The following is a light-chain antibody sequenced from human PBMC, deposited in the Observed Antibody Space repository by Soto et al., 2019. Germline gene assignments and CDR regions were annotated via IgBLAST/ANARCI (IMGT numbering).Light chain of an antibody. V-gene: IGLV2-23*01. CDR2: EGS. CDR3: CSYAGSRYYV. Sequence: QSALTQPASVSGSLGQSITISCTGTSSDVGSYNLVSWYQQHPGKAPKLMIYEGSKRPSGVSNRFSGSKSGNTASLTISGLQAEDEADYYCCSYAGSRYYVFLTGTKVPVL. CDR1: SSDVGSYNL. J-gene: IGLJ1*01.